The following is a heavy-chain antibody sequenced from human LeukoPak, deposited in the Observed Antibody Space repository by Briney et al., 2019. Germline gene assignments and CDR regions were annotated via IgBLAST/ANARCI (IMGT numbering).Heavy chain of an antibody. CDR2: INHSGST. CDR1: GGSFSGYY. D-gene: IGHD3-10*01. V-gene: IGHV4-34*01. Sequence: PSETLSLTCAVYGGSFSGYYWSWIRQPPGKGLEWIGEINHSGSTNYNPSLKSRVTISVDTSKNQFSLKLSSVTAADTAVYYCANFGYYYGSGSYYYYGMDVWGQGTTVTVFS. J-gene: IGHJ6*02. CDR3: ANFGYYYGSGSYYYYGMDV.